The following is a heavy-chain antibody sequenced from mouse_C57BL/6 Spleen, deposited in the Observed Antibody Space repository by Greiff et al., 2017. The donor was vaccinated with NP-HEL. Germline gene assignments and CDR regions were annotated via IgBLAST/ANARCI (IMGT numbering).Heavy chain of an antibody. V-gene: IGHV1-52*01. D-gene: IGHD1-1*01. CDR2: IDPSDSET. Sequence: VLLQQPGAELVRPGSSVKLSCKASGYTFTSYWMHWVKLRPIQGLEWIGNIDPSDSETHYNQKFKDKATLTVDKSSSTAYMQLSSLTSEDSAVYYCARGGGSPFAYWGQGTLVTVSA. J-gene: IGHJ3*01. CDR3: ARGGGSPFAY. CDR1: GYTFTSYW.